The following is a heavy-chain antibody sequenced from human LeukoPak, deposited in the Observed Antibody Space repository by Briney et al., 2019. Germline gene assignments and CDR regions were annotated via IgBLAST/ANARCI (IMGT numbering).Heavy chain of an antibody. CDR2: VSYDGTNK. CDR1: GFSFTNHA. CDR3: ASSPSSYFDY. Sequence: GRSLRLSCAASGFSFTNHAMHWVRQAPGKGLEWMALVSYDGTNKFYTDSVMGRFTVSRDNSKYMLYLQMSSQRTEDTGVYYCASSPSSYFDYWGQGTLVTVSS. D-gene: IGHD6-19*01. J-gene: IGHJ4*02. V-gene: IGHV3-30-3*01.